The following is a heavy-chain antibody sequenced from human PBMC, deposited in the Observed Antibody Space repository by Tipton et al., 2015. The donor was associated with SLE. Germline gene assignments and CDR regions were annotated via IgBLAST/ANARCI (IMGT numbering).Heavy chain of an antibody. J-gene: IGHJ5*02. D-gene: IGHD2-15*01. CDR3: AREVVAAHNWFDP. CDR1: RFTFSNSD. V-gene: IGHV3-48*03. CDR2: ISSSGSTI. Sequence: GSLRLSCVASRFTFSNSDMNWVRQAPGKGLEWISYISSSGSTIFYADSVKGRFTISRDNAKNSLYLQMNSLRAEDTAVYYCAREVVAAHNWFDPWGQGTLVTVSS.